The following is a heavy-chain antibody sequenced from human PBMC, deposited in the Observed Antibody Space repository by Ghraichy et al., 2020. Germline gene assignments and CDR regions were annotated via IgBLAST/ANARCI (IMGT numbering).Heavy chain of an antibody. CDR3: ARGRKSSQQLVPLPFDY. CDR2: INHSGST. V-gene: IGHV4-34*01. CDR1: NGPFDSYY. J-gene: IGHJ4*02. Sequence: LSLTCAVYNGPFDSYYWSWIRQPPGKGLQWIGEINHSGSTNYNPSLKSRVALSVDRLKNQFSLRLSFVTAADTAMYYCARGRKSSQQLVPLPFDYWGQGTLVNVSS. D-gene: IGHD6-13*01.